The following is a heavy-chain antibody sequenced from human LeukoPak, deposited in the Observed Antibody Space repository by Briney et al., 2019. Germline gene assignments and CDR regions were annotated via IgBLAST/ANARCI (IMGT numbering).Heavy chain of an antibody. CDR2: ISGDGGST. Sequence: GGSLRLSCAASGFNFDDSAMHGVRQAPGKGLEWVSLISGDGGSTYYADSVKGRFTISRDNSKNSLYLQMNSLTTEDIALYYCAKDSGYSSGWYEYFQHWGQGTLVTVSS. V-gene: IGHV3-43*02. J-gene: IGHJ1*01. CDR3: AKDSGYSSGWYEYFQH. D-gene: IGHD6-19*01. CDR1: GFNFDDSA.